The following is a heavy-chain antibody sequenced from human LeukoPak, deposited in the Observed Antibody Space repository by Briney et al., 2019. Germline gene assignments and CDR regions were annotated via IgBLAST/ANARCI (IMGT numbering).Heavy chain of an antibody. J-gene: IGHJ4*02. V-gene: IGHV4-39*01. CDR2: IYYSGST. CDR3: ARATFSNWNYALTFDY. D-gene: IGHD1-7*01. Sequence: SETLSLTCTVSGGSISSSSYYWGWIRQPPGKGLEWIGSIYYSGSTYYNPSLKSRVTISVDTSKNQFSLKLSSVTAADTAVYYCARATFSNWNYALTFDYWGQGTLVTVSS. CDR1: GGSISSSSYY.